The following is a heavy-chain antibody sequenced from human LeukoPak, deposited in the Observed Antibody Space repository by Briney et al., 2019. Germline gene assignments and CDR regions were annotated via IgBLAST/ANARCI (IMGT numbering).Heavy chain of an antibody. Sequence: GGSLRLSCAASGFTFSSYSMNWVRQAPGKGLEWVSSISSSSSYIYYADSVKGRFTISRDNAKNSLYLQMNSLRAEDTAVYYCAREPPSGDYVWGSYRYRSYFDYWGQGTLVTVSS. V-gene: IGHV3-21*01. D-gene: IGHD3-16*02. J-gene: IGHJ4*02. CDR1: GFTFSSYS. CDR2: ISSSSSYI. CDR3: AREPPSGDYVWGSYRYRSYFDY.